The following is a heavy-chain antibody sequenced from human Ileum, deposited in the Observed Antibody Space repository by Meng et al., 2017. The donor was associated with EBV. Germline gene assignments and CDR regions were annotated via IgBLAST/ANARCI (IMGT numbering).Heavy chain of an antibody. CDR1: GCSLSSFY. CDR2: IYYSGRT. J-gene: IGHJ4*02. Sequence: GSGPGLVKPSETLSLTCTVFGCSLSSFYWSWIRQPPGKGLEWIGYIYYSGRTNYNPSLKSRVTISVDTSKNQFSLNLSSVTAADTAVYYCARGGWSLDYWGQGTLVTVS. CDR3: ARGGWSLDY. V-gene: IGHV4-59*08. D-gene: IGHD2-15*01.